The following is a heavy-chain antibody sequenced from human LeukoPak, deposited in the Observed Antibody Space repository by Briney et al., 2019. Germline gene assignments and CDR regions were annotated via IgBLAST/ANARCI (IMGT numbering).Heavy chain of an antibody. D-gene: IGHD3-3*01. CDR1: GGSISSYY. J-gene: IGHJ4*02. CDR3: ARVGDFWSGLDY. CDR2: IYYSGST. Sequence: SETLSLTCTVSGGSISSYYWSWIRQPPGKGLDWIGYIYYSGSTNYNPSLKSRVTISVDTSKNQFSLKLSSVTAADTAVYYCARVGDFWSGLDYWGQGTLVTVSS. V-gene: IGHV4-59*01.